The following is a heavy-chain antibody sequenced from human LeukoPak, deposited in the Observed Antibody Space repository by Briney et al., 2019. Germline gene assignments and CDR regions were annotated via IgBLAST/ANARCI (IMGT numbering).Heavy chain of an antibody. V-gene: IGHV1-2*06. CDR2: INPNSGGT. D-gene: IGHD5-18*01. Sequence: ASVKVSCKASGYTFTGYYMHWVRQAPGQGLEWMGRINPNSGGTNYAQKLQGRVTMTRDTSISTAYMELSRLRSDDTAVYYCARLPGADSYGSVLLDYWGQGTLVTVSS. J-gene: IGHJ4*02. CDR1: GYTFTGYY. CDR3: ARLPGADSYGSVLLDY.